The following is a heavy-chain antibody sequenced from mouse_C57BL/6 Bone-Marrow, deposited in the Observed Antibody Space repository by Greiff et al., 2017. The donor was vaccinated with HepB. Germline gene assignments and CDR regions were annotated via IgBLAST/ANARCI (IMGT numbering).Heavy chain of an antibody. J-gene: IGHJ1*03. CDR2: ISSGSSTI. Sequence: EVKLMESGGGLVKPGGSLKLSCAASGFTFSDYGMHWVRQAPEKGLEWVAYISSGSSTIYYADTVKGRFTISRDNAKNTLFLQMTSLRSEDTAMYYCARGDYEYESWYFDVWGTGTTVTVSS. V-gene: IGHV5-17*01. D-gene: IGHD2-4*01. CDR1: GFTFSDYG. CDR3: ARGDYEYESWYFDV.